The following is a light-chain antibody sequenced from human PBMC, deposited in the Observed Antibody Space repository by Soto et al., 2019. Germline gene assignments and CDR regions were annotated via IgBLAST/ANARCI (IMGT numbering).Light chain of an antibody. V-gene: IGKV3D-20*01. J-gene: IGKJ4*01. CDR2: DGS. Sequence: EIVLTQSPATLSLSPGDRATLSCGASQSVRSSYVAWYQQKAGLAPRLLIYDGSSRASGIPDRFSGSGSGTDFTLTIGRLEPEDFALYYCQQYYNSAPLSFGGGTKV. CDR3: QQYYNSAPLS. CDR1: QSVRSSY.